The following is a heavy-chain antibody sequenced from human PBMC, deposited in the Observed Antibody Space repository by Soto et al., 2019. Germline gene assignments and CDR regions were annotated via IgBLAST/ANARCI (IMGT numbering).Heavy chain of an antibody. CDR1: GFTFSDYG. V-gene: IGHV3-15*01. Sequence: VGSLRLSCAASGFTFSDYGMHWVRQAPGKGLQWVAFIWPDGGTTDYAAPVKGRFTISRDDSKNTLYLQMNSLKTEDTAVYYCTTLREFWEPRRYWGQGTLVTVSS. CDR2: IWPDGGTT. J-gene: IGHJ4*02. CDR3: TTLREFWEPRRY. D-gene: IGHD1-26*01.